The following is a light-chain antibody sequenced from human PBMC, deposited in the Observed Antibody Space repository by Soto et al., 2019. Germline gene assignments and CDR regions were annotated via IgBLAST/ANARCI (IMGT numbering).Light chain of an antibody. CDR1: SSDVGNYKY. CDR2: EVS. Sequence: QSLLTQPASVSGSPGQSITISCTGTSSDVGNYKYVSWYQQHPGKAPKLMIYEVSNRPSGVSNRFYGSKSGNKASLTISGLQAEDETDYYCFSYTSSGTYVLGTGTKVTVL. CDR3: FSYTSSGTYV. V-gene: IGLV2-14*01. J-gene: IGLJ1*01.